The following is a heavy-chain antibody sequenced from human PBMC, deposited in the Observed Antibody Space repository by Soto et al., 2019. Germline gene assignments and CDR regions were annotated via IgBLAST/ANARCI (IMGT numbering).Heavy chain of an antibody. J-gene: IGHJ5*02. D-gene: IGHD3-22*01. V-gene: IGHV4-39*01. CDR1: GDSISNSRFY. Sequence: QLQLQESGPGLVKSSETLSLTCSVSGDSISNSRFYWAWIRQPPGEGLEWIGSIYHTGNAYYNPXLKRRVTIFVDXSXNXXSLKLTYVTAADTALYYCARDYFDSSGYTTNWFDPWGQGTLVTVSS. CDR3: ARDYFDSSGYTTNWFDP. CDR2: IYHTGNA.